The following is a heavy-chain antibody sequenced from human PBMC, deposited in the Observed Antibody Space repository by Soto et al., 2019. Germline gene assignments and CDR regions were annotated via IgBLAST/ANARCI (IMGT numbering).Heavy chain of an antibody. CDR1: GYTFTSLY. CDR2: TNPSSGST. V-gene: IGHV1-46*01. D-gene: IGHD1-26*01. Sequence: ASVKVSCKTSGYTFTSLYLHWVRQAPGQGLEWMGITNPSSGSTTYAQKFQGRVTMTRDTSTSTVYMELNSLTSEDTAVYYCARAAGFSGSYPGGYYFDYWGQGTLVTVSS. J-gene: IGHJ4*02. CDR3: ARAAGFSGSYPGGYYFDY.